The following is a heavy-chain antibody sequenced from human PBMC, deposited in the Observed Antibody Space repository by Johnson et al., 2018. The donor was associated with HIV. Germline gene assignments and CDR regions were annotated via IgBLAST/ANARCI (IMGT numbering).Heavy chain of an antibody. J-gene: IGHJ3*02. CDR2: IKSKTDGGTT. CDR1: GFIFNDAW. Sequence: EMQLVESGGGLVKPGGSLRLSCAAYGFIFNDAWMNWVRQAPGNGLEWIGRIKSKTDGGTTDYAAPVKGRFTMSRDDSKNMLSLQMNSLKIEDTAVYYCTTEGDAFDIWGPGTMVTVSS. V-gene: IGHV3-15*01. CDR3: TTEGDAFDI.